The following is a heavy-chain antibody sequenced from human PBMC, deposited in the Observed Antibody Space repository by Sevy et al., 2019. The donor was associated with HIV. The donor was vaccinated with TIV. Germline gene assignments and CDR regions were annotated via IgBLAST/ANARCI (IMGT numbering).Heavy chain of an antibody. CDR2: IWYDGSNK. V-gene: IGHV3-33*01. J-gene: IGHJ3*02. Sequence: GGSLRLSCAASGFTFSSYGMHWVRQAPGKGLEWVAVIWYDGSNKYYAHSVKGRFTISRDNSKNTLYLQMNSLRAEDTAVYYCAREILTGYSASPDAFDIWGQGTMVTVSS. CDR1: GFTFSSYG. D-gene: IGHD3-9*01. CDR3: AREILTGYSASPDAFDI.